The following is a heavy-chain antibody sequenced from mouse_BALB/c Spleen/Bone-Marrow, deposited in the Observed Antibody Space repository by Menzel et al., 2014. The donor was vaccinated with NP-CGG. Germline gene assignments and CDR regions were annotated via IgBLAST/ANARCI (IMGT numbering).Heavy chain of an antibody. D-gene: IGHD2-1*01. V-gene: IGHV3-5*02. Sequence: EVKLMESGPGLVKPSQTVSLTCTVTGISITTGNYRWSWIRQFPGNKLEWIGYIYYSGTITYNPSLTSRTTITRNTSKNQFFLEMSSLTAEDTATYYCARYYGNYFDYWGQGTTLTVSS. J-gene: IGHJ2*01. CDR1: GISITTGNYR. CDR2: IYYSGTI. CDR3: ARYYGNYFDY.